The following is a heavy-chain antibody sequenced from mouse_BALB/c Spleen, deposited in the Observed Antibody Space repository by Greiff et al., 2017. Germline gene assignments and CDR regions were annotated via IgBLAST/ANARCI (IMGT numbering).Heavy chain of an antibody. V-gene: IGHV1-9*01. D-gene: IGHD2-2*01. CDR3: ARRIYYGYDGYAMDY. J-gene: IGHJ4*01. CDR2: ILPGSGST. Sequence: VQLQQSGAELMKPGASVKISCKATGYTFSSYWIEWVKQRPGHGLEWIGEILPGSGSTNYNEKFKGKATFTADTSSNTAYMQLSSLTSEDSAVYYCARRIYYGYDGYAMDYWGQGTSVTVSS. CDR1: GYTFSSYW.